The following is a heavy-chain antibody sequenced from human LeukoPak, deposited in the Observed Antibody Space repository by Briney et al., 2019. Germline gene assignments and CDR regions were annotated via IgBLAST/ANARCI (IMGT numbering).Heavy chain of an antibody. J-gene: IGHJ3*02. Sequence: GASVKVSCKASGGTFSSYAISWVRQAPGQGPEWMGGIIPIFGTANYAQKFQGRVTITADESTSTAYMELSSLRSEDTAVYYCARGLRYCSSTSCYLNIWGQGTMVTVSS. CDR1: GGTFSSYA. CDR3: ARGLRYCSSTSCYLNI. D-gene: IGHD2-2*01. CDR2: IIPIFGTA. V-gene: IGHV1-69*13.